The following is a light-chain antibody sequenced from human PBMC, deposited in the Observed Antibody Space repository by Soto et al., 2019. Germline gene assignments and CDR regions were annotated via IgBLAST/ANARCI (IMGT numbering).Light chain of an antibody. CDR3: QQYGSSPYT. CDR2: GAS. J-gene: IGKJ2*01. Sequence: EIVLTQSPGTLSLSPGERSTLSCSSSQSGSSTYLAWYQQKPGQAPRLLIYGASSRATGIPDRFSGSGSGTDFTLTISRLEPEDFAIYYCQQYGSSPYTFGQGTK. V-gene: IGKV3-20*01. CDR1: QSGSSTY.